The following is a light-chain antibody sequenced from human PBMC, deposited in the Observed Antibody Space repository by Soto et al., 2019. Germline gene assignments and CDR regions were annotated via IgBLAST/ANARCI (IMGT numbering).Light chain of an antibody. CDR3: ISYTTISTYV. CDR2: DVR. Sequence: QPVLTQPASVSGSPGQSIAISCTGTSSDVDGYNYVSWYQHHPGKAPKLMIYDVRSRPSGVSNRFSGSKSGNTASLTISGLQAEDEADYYCISYTTISTYVFGTGTKLTVL. J-gene: IGLJ1*01. CDR1: SSDVDGYNY. V-gene: IGLV2-14*03.